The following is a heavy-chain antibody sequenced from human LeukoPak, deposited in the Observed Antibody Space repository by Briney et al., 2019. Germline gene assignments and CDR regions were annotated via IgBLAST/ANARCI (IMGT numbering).Heavy chain of an antibody. Sequence: PSETLSLTCTVSGGSISSSNYYWAWIRQPPGKGLEWIGSIYYVGSTNYNPSLKSRVTISVDTSKNQFSLKLSSVTAADTAVYYCARHSPYYYGSGNFDYWGQGTLVTVSS. CDR2: IYYVGST. J-gene: IGHJ4*02. V-gene: IGHV4-39*01. CDR3: ARHSPYYYGSGNFDY. D-gene: IGHD3-10*01. CDR1: GGSISSSNYY.